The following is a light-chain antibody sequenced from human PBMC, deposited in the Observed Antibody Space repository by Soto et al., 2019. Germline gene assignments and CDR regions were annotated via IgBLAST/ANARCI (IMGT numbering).Light chain of an antibody. CDR3: SSYAGSSTFVV. V-gene: IGLV2-23*02. Sequence: QSALTQPASVSGSPGQWITISCTGTSSDVGSYNLVSWYQQHPGKAPKLMIYEVNERPSGVSNRFSGSKSGNTASLTISGLQAEDEADYYCSSYAGSSTFVVFGGGTKLTVL. J-gene: IGLJ2*01. CDR2: EVN. CDR1: SSDVGSYNL.